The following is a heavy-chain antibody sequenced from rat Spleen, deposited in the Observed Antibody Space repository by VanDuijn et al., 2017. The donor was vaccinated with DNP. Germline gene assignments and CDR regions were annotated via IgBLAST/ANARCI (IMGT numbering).Heavy chain of an antibody. Sequence: EVQLVESGGGLVQPGRSLKLSCAASGFTFSDYYMAWVRQAPTKGLEWVASISYDGGSIYYRDSVKGRFTISRDNAKSSLYLQMDSLRSEDTAPYYCTITMVAIDYWGHGVMVTVSS. D-gene: IGHD1-3*01. V-gene: IGHV5-20*01. CDR1: GFTFSDYY. CDR2: ISYDGGSI. J-gene: IGHJ2*01. CDR3: TITMVAIDY.